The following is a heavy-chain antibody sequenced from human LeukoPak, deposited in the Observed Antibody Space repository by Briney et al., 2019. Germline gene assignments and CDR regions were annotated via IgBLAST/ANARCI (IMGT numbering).Heavy chain of an antibody. Sequence: GSSVKVSCKASGYTFTSYGISGLGQAPGQGLEWMGWISAYNGNTNYAQKLQGRVTMTTDTSTSTAYMELRSLRSDDTAVYYCARDYDVVVVAAEGTDGMDVWGQGTTVTVSS. CDR2: ISAYNGNT. D-gene: IGHD2-15*01. CDR3: ARDYDVVVVAAEGTDGMDV. CDR1: GYTFTSYG. J-gene: IGHJ6*02. V-gene: IGHV1-18*01.